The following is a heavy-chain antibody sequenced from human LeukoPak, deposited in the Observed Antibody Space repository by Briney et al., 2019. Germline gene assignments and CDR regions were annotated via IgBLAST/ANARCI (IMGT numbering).Heavy chain of an antibody. V-gene: IGHV3-23*01. Sequence: PGGSLSLSCAASGFTFSNSAMSWVRQAPGKGLEWVSTLSGSGITTYYADSVKGRFTISRDNSKNTLYLHMNSLRAEDTAVYYCAKGIYSSGWSYFDYWGHGTLVTVSS. J-gene: IGHJ4*01. CDR2: LSGSGITT. CDR3: AKGIYSSGWSYFDY. D-gene: IGHD6-19*01. CDR1: GFTFSNSA.